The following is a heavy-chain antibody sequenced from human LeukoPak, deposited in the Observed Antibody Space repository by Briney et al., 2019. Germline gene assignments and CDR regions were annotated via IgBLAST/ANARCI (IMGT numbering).Heavy chain of an antibody. CDR1: GGSISSYY. J-gene: IGHJ4*02. D-gene: IGHD4-17*01. Sequence: SETLSLTCTVSGGSISSYYWSWIRQPPGKGLEWIGYIYYSGSTNYNPSLKSRVTISVDTSKNQFSLKLSSVTAADTAVYYCARMTTVTTFDYWGQGTLVTVSS. CDR2: IYYSGST. CDR3: ARMTTVTTFDY. V-gene: IGHV4-59*08.